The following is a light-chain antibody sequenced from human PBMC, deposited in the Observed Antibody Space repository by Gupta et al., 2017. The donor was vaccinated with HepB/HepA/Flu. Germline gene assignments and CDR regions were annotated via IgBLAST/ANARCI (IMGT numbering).Light chain of an antibody. CDR3: QQRRSWPVS. CDR1: QSVGSS. Sequence: IVLTQSPATLSLSPGERATLSCRASQSVGSSLAWYQQKPGQSPRLLIYNTSNRATGIPARFSGSGSGTDFTLTISSLEPEDFAVYYCQQRRSWPVSFGGGTKVEIK. CDR2: NTS. V-gene: IGKV3-11*01. J-gene: IGKJ4*01.